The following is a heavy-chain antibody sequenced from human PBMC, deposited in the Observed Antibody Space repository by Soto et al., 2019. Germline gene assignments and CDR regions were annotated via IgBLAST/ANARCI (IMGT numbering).Heavy chain of an antibody. CDR3: AKGPHYYGSGSQYGMDV. D-gene: IGHD3-10*01. CDR1: GFTFSSYA. CDR2: ISGSGGST. V-gene: IGHV3-23*01. Sequence: EVQLLESGGGLVQPGGSLRLFCAASGFTFSSYAMSWVRQAPGKGLEWVSAISGSGGSTYYADSVKGRFTISRDNSKNTLYLQMNSLRAEDTAVYYCAKGPHYYGSGSQYGMDVWGQGTTVTVSS. J-gene: IGHJ6*02.